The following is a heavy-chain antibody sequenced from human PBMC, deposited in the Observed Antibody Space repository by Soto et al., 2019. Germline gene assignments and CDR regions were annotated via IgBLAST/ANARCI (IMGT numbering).Heavy chain of an antibody. CDR2: ISAYNGNT. V-gene: IGHV1-18*01. Sequence: ASVKDSFKASGYTFTSYGISWVRQAPGQVLEWMGWISAYNGNTNYARKLQGRVTMTTDTSTSTAYMELRSLRSDDTAVYYCARENSGSYYLRPHLYYYGMDVWGQGTTVTVSS. CDR1: GYTFTSYG. D-gene: IGHD1-26*01. CDR3: ARENSGSYYLRPHLYYYGMDV. J-gene: IGHJ6*02.